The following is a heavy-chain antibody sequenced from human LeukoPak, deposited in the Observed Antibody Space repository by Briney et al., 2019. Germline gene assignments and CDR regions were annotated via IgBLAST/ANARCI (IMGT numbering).Heavy chain of an antibody. CDR3: ARDRSGYYYNWFDP. Sequence: SETLSLTCTVSGGSMSSGDYYWSWIRQPPGKGLEWIGYIYYSGSTYYNPSLKSRVTISVDTSKNQFSLKLSSVTAADTAVYYCARDRSGYYYNWFDPWGQGTLVTVSS. J-gene: IGHJ5*02. V-gene: IGHV4-30-4*01. D-gene: IGHD3-3*01. CDR2: IYYSGST. CDR1: GGSMSSGDYY.